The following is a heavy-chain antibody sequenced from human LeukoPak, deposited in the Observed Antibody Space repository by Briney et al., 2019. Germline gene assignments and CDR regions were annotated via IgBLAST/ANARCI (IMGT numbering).Heavy chain of an antibody. V-gene: IGHV3-23*01. CDR3: AKIPVSYSSGWSNFDY. D-gene: IGHD6-19*01. Sequence: GGSLRLSCAGSGFTFSSYALSWVRQAPGKGLEWVSVISDNSITTFYADSVKGRFTIYRDNSKNTLFLQMNSLRAEDTAVYYCAKIPVSYSSGWSNFDYWGQGTLVTVSS. CDR1: GFTFSSYA. J-gene: IGHJ4*02. CDR2: ISDNSITT.